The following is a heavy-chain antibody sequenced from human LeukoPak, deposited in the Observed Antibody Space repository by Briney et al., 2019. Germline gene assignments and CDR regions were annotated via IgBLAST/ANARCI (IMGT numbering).Heavy chain of an antibody. V-gene: IGHV1-2*02. CDR1: GYTFTGYY. CDR3: ARAVQLWFFDY. Sequence: ASVKVSFKASGYTFTGYYMHWVRQAPGQGLEWMGWINPNSGGTNYAQKFQGRVTMTRDTSISKAYMELSRLRSDDTAVYYCARAVQLWFFDYWGQGTLVTVSS. D-gene: IGHD5-18*01. CDR2: INPNSGGT. J-gene: IGHJ4*02.